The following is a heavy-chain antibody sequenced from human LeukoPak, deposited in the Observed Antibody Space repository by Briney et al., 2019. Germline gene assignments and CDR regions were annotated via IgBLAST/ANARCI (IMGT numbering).Heavy chain of an antibody. CDR1: GGTFSSYA. V-gene: IGHV1-69*13. CDR3: ARLSGLGSSSDY. D-gene: IGHD6-6*01. CDR2: IIPIFGTA. Sequence: SVKVSCKAPGGTFSSYAISWVRQAPGQGLEWMGGIIPIFGTANYAQKFQGRVTITADESTSTAYMELSSLRSEDTAVYYCARLSGLGSSSDYWGQGTLVTVSS. J-gene: IGHJ4*02.